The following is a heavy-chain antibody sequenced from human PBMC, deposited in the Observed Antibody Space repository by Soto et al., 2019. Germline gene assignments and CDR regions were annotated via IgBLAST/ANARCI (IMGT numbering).Heavy chain of an antibody. CDR1: GDSVSTGY. Sequence: SETLSLTCTVSGDSVSTGYWSWIRQPPGKGLEWIGFMYFGGSFNYNPPLTSRVTISVETSKNQFSMKMTSVTAADTAVYYCAKSYYDTTGFAVDPWGQGTLVNVS. D-gene: IGHD3-22*01. J-gene: IGHJ5*02. CDR3: AKSYYDTTGFAVDP. V-gene: IGHV4-59*02. CDR2: MYFGGSF.